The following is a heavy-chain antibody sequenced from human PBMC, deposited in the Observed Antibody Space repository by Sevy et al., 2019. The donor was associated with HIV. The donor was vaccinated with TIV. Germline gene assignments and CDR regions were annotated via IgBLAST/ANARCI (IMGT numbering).Heavy chain of an antibody. V-gene: IGHV5-51*01. CDR2: IYPGDSDT. D-gene: IGHD2-15*01. CDR3: ARHWPGEDIVVEVAALAFDM. J-gene: IGHJ3*02. CDR1: GYSFTSYW. Sequence: GESLKISCKGSGYSFTSYWIGWVRQMPGKGLEWMGIIYPGDSDTRYSPSFQGQVTISADKSISTAYLQWSSLKASDTAMYYCARHWPGEDIVVEVAALAFDMWGQWTLVTVSS.